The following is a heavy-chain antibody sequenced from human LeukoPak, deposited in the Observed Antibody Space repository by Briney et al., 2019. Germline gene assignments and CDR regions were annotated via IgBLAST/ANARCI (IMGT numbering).Heavy chain of an antibody. CDR3: ALSVRRRLQGWSLDFDP. J-gene: IGHJ5*02. CDR2: IYYSGST. Sequence: SETLSLTCTVSGGSISSSSYYWGWIRQPPGKGLEWIGSIYYSGSTYYNPSLKSRVTISVDTSKNQFSLKLSSVTAADTAVYYCALSVRRRLQGWSLDFDPWGQGTLVTVSS. CDR1: GGSISSSSYY. D-gene: IGHD4-11*01. V-gene: IGHV4-39*01.